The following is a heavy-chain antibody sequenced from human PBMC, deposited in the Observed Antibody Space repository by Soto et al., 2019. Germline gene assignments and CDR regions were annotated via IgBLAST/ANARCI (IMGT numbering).Heavy chain of an antibody. V-gene: IGHV3-23*01. Sequence: EVQLLESGGGLVQPGGSLRLSCAASGFTFSTHAMIWVRQAPGKGLNWVSTVDVAGGSTYYTDSVKGRFTVSRDNSKNTVYLQLTTLRAEDTAIYFCARDSGPAGGGACDIWGQGTMVTVSS. D-gene: IGHD6-25*01. CDR2: VDVAGGST. CDR3: ARDSGPAGGGACDI. J-gene: IGHJ3*02. CDR1: GFTFSTHA.